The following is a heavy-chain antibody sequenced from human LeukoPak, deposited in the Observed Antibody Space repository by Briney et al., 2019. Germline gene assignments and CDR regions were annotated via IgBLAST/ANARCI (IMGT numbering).Heavy chain of an antibody. V-gene: IGHV4-39*01. CDR3: AAALGGQLVEGAETYFFYTDV. CDR1: GGFMRLNSLY. D-gene: IGHD6-6*01. J-gene: IGHJ6*03. CDR2: IIYSGSS. Sequence: SETLSLTCSVSGGFMRLNSLYWVWIRQRPGQGLEWIVNIIYSGSSNDSPYLKSLVTISGVTSKNQYSLKLNSLTAADTAVYYSAAALGGQLVEGAETYFFYTDVWGKGTAVTVSS.